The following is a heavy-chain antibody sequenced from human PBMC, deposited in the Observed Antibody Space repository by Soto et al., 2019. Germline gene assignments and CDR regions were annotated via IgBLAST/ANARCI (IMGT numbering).Heavy chain of an antibody. D-gene: IGHD1-26*01. Sequence: QVQLVQSGAEVKKPGSSVKVSCKASGGTFSSYAISWVRQAPGQGLEWMGGIIPIFGTANYAQKFRGRVTIPADESTRTADRELRSLRSEDTAGYYCARARPSIVGATGYFDYWGQETLVTVAS. CDR1: GGTFSSYA. CDR2: IIPIFGTA. CDR3: ARARPSIVGATGYFDY. V-gene: IGHV1-69*01. J-gene: IGHJ4*02.